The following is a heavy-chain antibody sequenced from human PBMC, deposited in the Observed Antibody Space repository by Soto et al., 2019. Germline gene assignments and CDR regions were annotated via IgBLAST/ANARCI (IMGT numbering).Heavy chain of an antibody. J-gene: IGHJ6*02. CDR2: IMPMLGAT. V-gene: IGHV1-69*01. CDR1: GGTFSNYA. CDR3: ARYLGEQLGRESFLYYAMDV. Sequence: QVQLVQSGAEVKKPGSSVKVSCKASGGTFSNYAISWLRQAPGQGLEWMGAIMPMLGATNNAQKFQGRVTITADESTSTAYMDLSSLTSEDTAVYYCARYLGEQLGRESFLYYAMDVWGQGTTVTVSS. D-gene: IGHD3-16*01.